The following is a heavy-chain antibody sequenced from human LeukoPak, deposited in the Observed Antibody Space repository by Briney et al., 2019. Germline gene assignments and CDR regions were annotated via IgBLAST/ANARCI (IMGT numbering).Heavy chain of an antibody. CDR2: ISGSGGST. V-gene: IGHV3-23*01. CDR1: GFTFSSYA. J-gene: IGHJ4*02. D-gene: IGHD6-6*01. Sequence: PGGSLRLSCAASGFTFSSYAMSWVRQAPGKGLEWVSAISGSGGSTYYADSVKGRFTISRDNSKNTLYLQMNSLRAEDTAVYYCAKVRYRSSSEYYFDYWGQGTLVTVSS. CDR3: AKVRYRSSSEYYFDY.